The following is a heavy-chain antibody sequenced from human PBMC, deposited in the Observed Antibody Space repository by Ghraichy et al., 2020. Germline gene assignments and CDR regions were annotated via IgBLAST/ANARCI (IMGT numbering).Heavy chain of an antibody. V-gene: IGHV3-7*01. J-gene: IGHJ4*02. CDR2: IKQDGSEK. Sequence: GGSLRLSCAASGFTFSSYWMSWVRQAPGKGLEWVANIKQDGSEKYYVDSVKGRFTISRDNAKNSLYLQMNSLRAEDTAVYYCARVSYDFWSGYGFDYWGQGTLVTVSS. D-gene: IGHD3-3*01. CDR3: ARVSYDFWSGYGFDY. CDR1: GFTFSSYW.